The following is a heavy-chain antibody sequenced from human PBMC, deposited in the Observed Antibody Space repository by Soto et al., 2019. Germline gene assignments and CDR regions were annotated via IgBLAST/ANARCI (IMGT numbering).Heavy chain of an antibody. CDR1: GFSFTSYD. J-gene: IGHJ3*01. V-gene: IGHV1-8*02. Sequence: ASVKVSCKASGFSFTSYDIEWVRQAAGQGFEWMGWMNANNGNTGYVQKFQGRVTFTRDTSISTAYMELSSLRSDDTVVYYCARYFVSRDTRAFDLWGQGTEVTVSS. CDR2: MNANNGNT. CDR3: ARYFVSRDTRAFDL. D-gene: IGHD3-9*01.